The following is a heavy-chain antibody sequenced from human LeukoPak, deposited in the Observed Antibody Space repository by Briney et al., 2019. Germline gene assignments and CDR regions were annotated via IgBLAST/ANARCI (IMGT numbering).Heavy chain of an antibody. Sequence: KAGGSLRLSCEASGFLFKTYGMNWVRQAPGKGLEWISSISSLGFAISYADSVQGRFIISRDNGKNLVSLQMNGLRVDDTAVYYCVRRRHYDLMAGYIQGDYFDYWGHGTLVTVSS. J-gene: IGHJ4*03. CDR2: ISSLGFAI. CDR3: VRRRHYDLMAGYIQGDYFDY. D-gene: IGHD5-24*01. V-gene: IGHV3-48*03. CDR1: GFLFKTYG.